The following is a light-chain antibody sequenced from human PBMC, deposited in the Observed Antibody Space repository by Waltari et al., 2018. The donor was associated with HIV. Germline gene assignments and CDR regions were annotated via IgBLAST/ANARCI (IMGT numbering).Light chain of an antibody. CDR2: KNT. J-gene: IGLJ3*02. V-gene: IGLV3-27*01. Sequence: SYALTQPSPVSVSPGPTARITCSGDALTIYSARWYQQKPGQAPVLVIYKNTERPSGIPGRFSGSRSGTTVTLTISGAQVGDEADYYCFSAADDNLRVFGGGTKLTVL. CDR3: FSAADDNLRV. CDR1: ALTIYS.